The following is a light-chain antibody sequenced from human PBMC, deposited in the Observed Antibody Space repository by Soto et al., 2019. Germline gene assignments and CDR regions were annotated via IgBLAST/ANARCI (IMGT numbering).Light chain of an antibody. CDR1: QSITTY. CDR2: AAS. Sequence: DIQMTQSPSSLSSSVGDRVTITFLGVQSITTYLNLYLQKPGKAPKLLIYAASSLQSGVPSRFSGSGSGTDFPLTISSLQPEDFATYYCQQSYSTPGTFGQGTRLEIK. CDR3: QQSYSTPGT. V-gene: IGKV1-39*01. J-gene: IGKJ5*01.